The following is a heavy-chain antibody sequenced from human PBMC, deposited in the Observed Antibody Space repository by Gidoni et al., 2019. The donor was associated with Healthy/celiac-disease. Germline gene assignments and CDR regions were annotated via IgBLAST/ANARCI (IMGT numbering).Heavy chain of an antibody. CDR1: GGSISRSSYY. J-gene: IGHJ4*02. Sequence: QLQLQESGPGLVKPSETLSLTCTVSGGSISRSSYYWGWIRQPPGKGLEWIGSIYYSGSTYYNPSLKSRVTISVDTSKNQFSLKLSSVTAADTAVYYCARHWVDQLLPRFIAAAGRGFDYWGQGTLVTVSS. D-gene: IGHD6-13*01. CDR2: IYYSGST. CDR3: ARHWVDQLLPRFIAAAGRGFDY. V-gene: IGHV4-39*01.